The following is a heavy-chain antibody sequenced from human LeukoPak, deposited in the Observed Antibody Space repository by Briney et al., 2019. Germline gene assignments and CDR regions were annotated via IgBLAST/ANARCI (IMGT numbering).Heavy chain of an antibody. J-gene: IGHJ4*02. V-gene: IGHV4-59*01. Sequence: SETLSLTCTVSGGSISSYYWSWIRQPPGKGLEWIGYIYYSGSTNYSPSLKSRVTISVDTSKNQFSLKLSSVTAADTAVYYCARLLYSSSWPNYFDYWGQGTLVTVSS. CDR1: GGSISSYY. D-gene: IGHD6-13*01. CDR3: ARLLYSSSWPNYFDY. CDR2: IYYSGST.